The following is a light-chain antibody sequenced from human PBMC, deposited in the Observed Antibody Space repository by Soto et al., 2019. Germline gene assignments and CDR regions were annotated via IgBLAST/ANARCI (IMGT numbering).Light chain of an antibody. V-gene: IGKV3D-15*01. J-gene: IGKJ1*01. CDR1: QSVGSD. Sequence: GMSQSPATLSVSPGERDTLYCRASQSVGSDLAWYQQKPGQAPRLVIYDIFTRATGVPTRISGSGSGTEFTLTISRLQPDDFAGYYCQQYNSYLGTFGQGTKVDIK. CDR3: QQYNSYLGT. CDR2: DIF.